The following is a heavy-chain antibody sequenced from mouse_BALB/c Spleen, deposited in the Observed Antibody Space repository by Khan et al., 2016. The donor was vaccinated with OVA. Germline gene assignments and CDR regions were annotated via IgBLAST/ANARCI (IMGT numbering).Heavy chain of an antibody. D-gene: IGHD3-3*01. CDR3: ARAGGDVFAY. CDR2: IYPGSDST. CDR1: GYIFTDYV. J-gene: IGHJ3*01. V-gene: IGHV1-77*01. Sequence: QVQLQQSGPELVKPGASVKMSCKASGYIFTDYVMNWVKQRNGQGLEWIGQIYPGSDSTYYNEKFKGKATLTADRSSSTAYMQLSNLTSEDSAVYFCARAGGDVFAYWGQGTLVTVSA.